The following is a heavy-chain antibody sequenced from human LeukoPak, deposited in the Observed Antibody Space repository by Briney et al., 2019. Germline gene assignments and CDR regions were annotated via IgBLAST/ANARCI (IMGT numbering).Heavy chain of an antibody. CDR1: GYSISSGDYY. Sequence: SETLSLTCTVSGYSISSGDYYWSWIRQPPGKGLERIGYIYYSGSTYYNPSLKSRVTISVDTSKNQFSLKLSSVTAADTAVYYCARGGSCYKAYNWFDPWGQGTLVTVSS. D-gene: IGHD3-10*01. CDR3: ARGGSCYKAYNWFDP. CDR2: IYYSGST. J-gene: IGHJ5*02. V-gene: IGHV4-30-4*01.